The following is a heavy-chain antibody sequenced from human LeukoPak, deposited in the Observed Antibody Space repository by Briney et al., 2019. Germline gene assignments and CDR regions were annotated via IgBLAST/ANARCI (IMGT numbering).Heavy chain of an antibody. CDR3: ARDPYSWYSPQNDYYYYDMDV. V-gene: IGHV1-69*13. J-gene: IGHJ6*02. CDR1: GATFSSYA. CDR2: IIPIFGTA. Sequence: SVNVSCKASGATFSSYAISWLRQPPGQGHEWMGGIIPIFGTANYAQRFQSGVTVTADGSTSTAYMELSSLRSEDTDVYYCARDPYSWYSPQNDYYYYDMDVWGQGTTVTVSS. D-gene: IGHD6-13*01.